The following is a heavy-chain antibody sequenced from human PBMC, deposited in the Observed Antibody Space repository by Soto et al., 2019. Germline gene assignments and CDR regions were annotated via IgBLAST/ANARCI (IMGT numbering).Heavy chain of an antibody. Sequence: EVQLVESGGGLVEPGGSLRLSCAASGFTFSAFDMHWVRQATGKGLEWVAAIGTLHDAYYPDSVKGRFTISRENAKNSLYLQMNRRRAGDTAVYYCARQASYWPGGGGWFDPWGQGTLVTVSS. D-gene: IGHD2-8*02. J-gene: IGHJ5*02. V-gene: IGHV3-13*01. CDR2: IGTLHDA. CDR1: GFTFSAFD. CDR3: ARQASYWPGGGGWFDP.